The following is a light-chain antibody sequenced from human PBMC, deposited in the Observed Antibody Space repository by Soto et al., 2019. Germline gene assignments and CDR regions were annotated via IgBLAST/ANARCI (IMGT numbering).Light chain of an antibody. CDR3: QQYDSYSWT. CDR1: QSISTW. Sequence: DIQMTQSPSTLSASVGDRVSVTCRASQSISTWVAWYQQKPGKAPKLLIYKASSLASGVPSRFSGSGSGTEFTLAISSLQPDDFATYYCQQYDSYSWTFGQGTKVDNK. CDR2: KAS. J-gene: IGKJ1*01. V-gene: IGKV1-5*03.